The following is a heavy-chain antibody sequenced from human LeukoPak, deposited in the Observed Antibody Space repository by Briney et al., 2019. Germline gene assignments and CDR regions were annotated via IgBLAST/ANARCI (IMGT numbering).Heavy chain of an antibody. CDR3: ARGDYGDYPGNWFDP. CDR2: ISANNGDT. D-gene: IGHD4-17*01. Sequence: ASVKVSCKASGYIFSNYGINWVRQAPGRGLEWMGWISANNGDTNCAQKFQGRVTMTINTSTSTAYMELRSLRSDDTAVYYCARGDYGDYPGNWFDPWGQGTLVTVSS. CDR1: GYIFSNYG. V-gene: IGHV1-18*01. J-gene: IGHJ5*02.